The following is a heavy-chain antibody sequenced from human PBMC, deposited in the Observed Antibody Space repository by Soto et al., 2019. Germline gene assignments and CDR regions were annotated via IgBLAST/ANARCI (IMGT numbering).Heavy chain of an antibody. V-gene: IGHV3-23*01. J-gene: IGHJ4*02. Sequence: EVQLLESGGGLVQPGGSLRLSCAASGFTFSTYSMAWVRQAPGKGLAWVSGLSGGGANTFYADSVKGRFTISVDNSKNTVYLKINSLRAEDPAVYYWARWDGYGDEGGQGTLVTVSS. CDR3: ARWDGYGDE. CDR2: LSGGGANT. CDR1: GFTFSTYS. D-gene: IGHD4-17*01.